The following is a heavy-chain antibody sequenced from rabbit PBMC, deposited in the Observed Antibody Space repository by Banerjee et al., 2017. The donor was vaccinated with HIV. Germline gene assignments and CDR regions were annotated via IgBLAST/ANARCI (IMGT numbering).Heavy chain of an antibody. CDR1: GFSFSSSYW. J-gene: IGHJ3*01. CDR3: ATDVTYGVAGYAYTLTRLDL. V-gene: IGHV1S45*01. D-gene: IGHD6-1*01. CDR2: IDTGSSGTP. Sequence: QEQLEESGGDLVKPEGSLTLTCTASGFSFSSSYWIWWVRQAPGKGLEWIACIDTGSSGTPYYASWAKGRFTISKTSSTTVTLQMTSLTAADTATYFCATDVTYGVAGYAYTLTRLDLRGPGTLVTVS.